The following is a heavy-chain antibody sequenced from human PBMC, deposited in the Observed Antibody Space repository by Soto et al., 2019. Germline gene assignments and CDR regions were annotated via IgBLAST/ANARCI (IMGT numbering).Heavy chain of an antibody. Sequence: QVQLVQSGAEVKKPGSSVKVSCKASGGTFSNFAINWVRQAPGQGLEWMGGIVPIFGPANYAQNFQGRVTISADESTSTDYMEVSGLRSDDTAVYYCARDNGDYVRAIDYWGQGTLVTVSS. CDR2: IVPIFGPA. J-gene: IGHJ4*02. V-gene: IGHV1-69*12. CDR1: GGTFSNFA. CDR3: ARDNGDYVRAIDY. D-gene: IGHD4-17*01.